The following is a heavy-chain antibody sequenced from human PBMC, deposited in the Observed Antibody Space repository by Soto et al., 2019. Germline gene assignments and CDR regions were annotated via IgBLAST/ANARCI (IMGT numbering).Heavy chain of an antibody. Sequence: QVQLQQWGAGLLKPSETLSLTCAVYGGSFSGYYWSWIRQPPGKVLEWIGEINHSGSTNYNPSLKSRVTISVDTSKNQFSLKLSSVTAADTAVYYCARESGFDPWGQGTLVTVSS. V-gene: IGHV4-34*01. CDR3: ARESGFDP. J-gene: IGHJ5*02. CDR2: INHSGST. CDR1: GGSFSGYY.